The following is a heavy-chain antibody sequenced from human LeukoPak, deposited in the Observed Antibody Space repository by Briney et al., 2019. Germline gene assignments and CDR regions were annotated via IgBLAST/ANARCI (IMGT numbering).Heavy chain of an antibody. D-gene: IGHD6-19*01. J-gene: IGHJ4*02. CDR2: MPFDGSNE. V-gene: IGHV3-30*04. Sequence: GGSLRLSCVVSGFTFSNYAVHWVRQAPGKGLEWVTVMPFDGSNEYYVDSVKGRFTISTDNSKNTVYLQMNTLRAEDTAVYYCARGVSGLNRPPFDYWGQETLVTVSS. CDR1: GFTFSNYA. CDR3: ARGVSGLNRPPFDY.